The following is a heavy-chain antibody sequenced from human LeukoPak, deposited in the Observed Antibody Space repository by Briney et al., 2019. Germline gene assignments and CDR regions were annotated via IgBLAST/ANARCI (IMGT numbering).Heavy chain of an antibody. Sequence: ASVKVSCKTSGYTFTSYGISWVRQAPGQGLEWMGWISPYNGNTNYAQKFQGRVTMTRDTSTSTVYMELSSLRSEDTAVYYCAREGYSSSPELGAFDIWGQGTMVTVSS. CDR3: AREGYSSSPELGAFDI. CDR1: GYTFTSYG. V-gene: IGHV1-18*01. D-gene: IGHD6-13*01. J-gene: IGHJ3*02. CDR2: ISPYNGNT.